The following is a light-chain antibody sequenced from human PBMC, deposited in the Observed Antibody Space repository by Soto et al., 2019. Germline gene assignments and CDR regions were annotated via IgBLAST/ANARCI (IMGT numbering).Light chain of an antibody. V-gene: IGLV1-47*02. CDR2: RND. CDR1: GSNIGSHD. CDR3: VAWDDSLSGRV. Sequence: QSVLTQPPSASGTPGQRVTISCSGSGSNIGSHDVYWYQHLPGTAPKVLIYRNDQRPSGVPDRFSASRSGTSASLAISGLRSEDKADYYCVAWDDSLSGRVFGGGTKLTVL. J-gene: IGLJ3*02.